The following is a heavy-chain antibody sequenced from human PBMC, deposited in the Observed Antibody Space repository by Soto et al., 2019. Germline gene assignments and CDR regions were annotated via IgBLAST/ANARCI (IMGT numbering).Heavy chain of an antibody. CDR2: IYYSGRT. D-gene: IGHD2-21*02. CDR3: ARRARLVVATAIQHNLSSYFDY. CDR1: GGSIRSSSYY. V-gene: IGHV4-39*01. Sequence: QLQLQESGPGLAKPSETLSLICTVSGGSIRSSSYYWDWIRQPPGKGLEWIGSIYYSGRTYYNPSLKSRVTISVDTSKNQFSLKLSSVTAADTAVFYLARRARLVVATAIQHNLSSYFDYWGQGILVTVSS. J-gene: IGHJ4*02.